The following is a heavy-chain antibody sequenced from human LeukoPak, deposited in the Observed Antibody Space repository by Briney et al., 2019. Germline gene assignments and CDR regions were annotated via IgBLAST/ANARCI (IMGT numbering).Heavy chain of an antibody. CDR1: GFTFNNHA. CDR2: ISGSGGTT. J-gene: IGHJ4*02. Sequence: GGSLRLSCAASGFTFNNHAITWVRQAPGKGVEWVSAISGSGGTTYYADSVKGRFTISRDNSKTTLYLQMNSLRPEDTAIYYCAKDFEVHSNGCRGYFDFWGQGTLVTVSS. CDR3: AKDFEVHSNGCRGYFDF. D-gene: IGHD6-19*01. V-gene: IGHV3-23*01.